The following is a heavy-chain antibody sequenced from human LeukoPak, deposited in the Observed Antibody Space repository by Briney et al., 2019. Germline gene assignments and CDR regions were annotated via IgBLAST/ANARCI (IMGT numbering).Heavy chain of an antibody. J-gene: IGHJ4*02. CDR3: ARPHLYSSGPFDY. CDR2: INAGNGNT. Sequence: EASVKVSCKASGYSFTTYAMHWVRQAPGQRLEWMGWINAGNGNTKYSQKFQGRVTITRDTSASTAYMELSSLRSEDTAVYYCARPHLYSSGPFDYWGQGTLVTVSS. D-gene: IGHD6-19*01. CDR1: GYSFTTYA. V-gene: IGHV1-3*01.